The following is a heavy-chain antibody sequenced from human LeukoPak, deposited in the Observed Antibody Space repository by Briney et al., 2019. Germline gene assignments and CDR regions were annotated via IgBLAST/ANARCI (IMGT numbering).Heavy chain of an antibody. J-gene: IGHJ4*02. CDR2: IYYSGST. Sequence: SETLSLTCAVYGGSFSSYYWSWIRQPPGKGLEWIGYIYYSGSTNYNPSLKSRLTISVDTSKNQFSLKLSSVTAADTAVYYCARVQESQIDYYFDYWGQGTLVTVSS. CDR1: GGSFSSYY. D-gene: IGHD3-9*01. CDR3: ARVQESQIDYYFDY. V-gene: IGHV4-59*01.